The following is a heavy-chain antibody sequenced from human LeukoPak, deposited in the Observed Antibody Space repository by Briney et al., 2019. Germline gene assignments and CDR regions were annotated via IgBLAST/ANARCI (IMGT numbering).Heavy chain of an antibody. J-gene: IGHJ3*02. D-gene: IGHD3-22*01. CDR3: ASQGGGGSGYYAFDI. CDR1: GGSISSYY. V-gene: IGHV4-4*07. Sequence: SETLSLTCTVSGGSISSYYWSWIRQPAGKGLEWIGRIYTSGSTNYNPSLKSRVTMSVDMSKNQFSLKLSSVTAADTAVYYCASQGGGGSGYYAFDIWGQGTMVTVSS. CDR2: IYTSGST.